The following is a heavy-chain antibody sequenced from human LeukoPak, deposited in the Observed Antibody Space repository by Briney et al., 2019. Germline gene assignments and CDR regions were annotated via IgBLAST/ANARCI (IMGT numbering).Heavy chain of an antibody. V-gene: IGHV4-34*01. CDR2: INHSGST. CDR3: ARAGIAVGFRF. D-gene: IGHD6-19*01. J-gene: IGHJ4*02. Sequence: PSETLSLTCAVYGGSFRGYYWSWIRQPPGEGREWIGEINHSGSTNYNPSLESRVTISVDTSKNQFALKLSSVTAADTAVYYCARAGIAVGFRFWGQGTLVTVSS. CDR1: GGSFRGYY.